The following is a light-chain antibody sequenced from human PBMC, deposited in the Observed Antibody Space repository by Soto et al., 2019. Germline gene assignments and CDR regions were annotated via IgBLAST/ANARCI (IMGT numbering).Light chain of an antibody. CDR3: QTWGSGIPVV. CDR1: GGHSSYA. J-gene: IGLJ2*01. CDR2: LDSDGSH. V-gene: IGLV4-69*01. Sequence: QSVLTQSPSASASLGASVKLTCTLSGGHSSYAIAWHQQQPGKGPRYLMKLDSDGSHNKGDGIPDRFSGSSSGAERYLTISSLQSEDEADYYCQTWGSGIPVVFGGGTQLTV.